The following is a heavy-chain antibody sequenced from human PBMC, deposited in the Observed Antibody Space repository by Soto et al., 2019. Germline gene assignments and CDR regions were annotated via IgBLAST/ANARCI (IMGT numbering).Heavy chain of an antibody. D-gene: IGHD6-19*01. V-gene: IGHV3-23*01. CDR3: AKDAARTSGWYYFDY. CDR2: MSNSGDNT. CDR1: GFTFSTYA. Sequence: GESLKISCAASGFTFSTYAMGWVRQAPGKGLEWVSVMSNSGDNTYYADSVKGRFTISRDNSENTLYLQMSSLRAEDTAVYYCAKDAARTSGWYYFDYWGQGTLVTVSS. J-gene: IGHJ4*02.